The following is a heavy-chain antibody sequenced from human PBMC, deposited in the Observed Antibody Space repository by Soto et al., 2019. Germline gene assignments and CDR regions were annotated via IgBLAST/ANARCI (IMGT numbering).Heavy chain of an antibody. CDR2: IWHDGMNK. J-gene: IGHJ4*02. CDR3: ARDRGSDDPIDY. D-gene: IGHD3-10*01. V-gene: IGHV3-33*01. Sequence: QVQLVESGGGVVQPERSLPLSCAASGFTFSSYGMHWVRQAPGKGLEWVAVIWHDGMNKYYADSVRGRFTISRDNSKNTLYLQMNSLRAEDTAVYYCARDRGSDDPIDYWGQGTLVTVSS. CDR1: GFTFSSYG.